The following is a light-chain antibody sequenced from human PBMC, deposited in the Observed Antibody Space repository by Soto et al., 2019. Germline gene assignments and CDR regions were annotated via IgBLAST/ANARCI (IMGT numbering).Light chain of an antibody. V-gene: IGKV1-5*03. J-gene: IGKJ1*01. Sequence: DLQMTQSPSTLSGSVGDRVTTTCRASQTISSWLAWYQQKQGKAPKLLIYKASTLKSGVPSRFSGSGSGTEGTITISSLQPDDGATYDGQHYNSYSEAFGQGTKVDI. CDR2: KAS. CDR3: QHYNSYSEA. CDR1: QTISSW.